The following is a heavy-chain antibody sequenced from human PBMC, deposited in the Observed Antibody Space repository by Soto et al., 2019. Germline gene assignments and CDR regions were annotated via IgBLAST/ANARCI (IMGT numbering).Heavy chain of an antibody. CDR3: ARSREMATTYDC. V-gene: IGHV1-69*13. CDR1: GGTFSSYA. J-gene: IGHJ4*02. Sequence: ASVKVSCKASGGTFSSYAISWVRQAPGQGLEWMGGIIPIFGTANYAQKFQGRVTITADESTSTAYMELSSLRSEDTAVYYCARSREMATTYDCWGQGTLVTVSS. CDR2: IIPIFGTA. D-gene: IGHD5-12*01.